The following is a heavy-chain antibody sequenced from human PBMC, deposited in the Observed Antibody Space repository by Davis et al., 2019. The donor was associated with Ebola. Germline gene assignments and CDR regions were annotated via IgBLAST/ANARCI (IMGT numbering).Heavy chain of an antibody. CDR2: IHHSGST. D-gene: IGHD3-16*01. V-gene: IGHV4-34*01. J-gene: IGHJ5*02. CDR1: GGSINSYY. CDR3: ARAIGGRGGWFDP. Sequence: SETLSLTCTVSGGSINSYYWSWIRQPPGKGLEWIGEIHHSGSTYYNPSLKSRVTISVDTSKNQFSLKLSSVTAADTAVYYCARAIGGRGGWFDPWGQGTLVTVSS.